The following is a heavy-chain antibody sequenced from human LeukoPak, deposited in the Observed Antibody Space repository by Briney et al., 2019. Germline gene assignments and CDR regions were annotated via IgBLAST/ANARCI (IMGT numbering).Heavy chain of an antibody. J-gene: IGHJ4*02. Sequence: SETLSLTCAVYGGSFSDYYWSWIRQPPGKGLEWIGEINHSGNTSYNPSLKSRVTISIDTSNNYFSLKLISVTAADTAVYYCARDTEMSAVFDSWGQGTLVTVSS. CDR2: INHSGNT. V-gene: IGHV4-34*01. CDR1: GGSFSDYY. CDR3: ARDTEMSAVFDS. D-gene: IGHD5-18*01.